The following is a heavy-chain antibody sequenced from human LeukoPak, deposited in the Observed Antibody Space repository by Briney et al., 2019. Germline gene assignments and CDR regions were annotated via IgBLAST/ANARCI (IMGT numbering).Heavy chain of an antibody. CDR2: ISYDGSNK. D-gene: IGHD5-18*01. J-gene: IGHJ4*02. Sequence: GGSLRLSCAASGFTFSSYAMRWVRQAPGKGLEWVAVISYDGSNKYYADSVKGRFTISRDNSKNTLYLQMNSLRAEDTAVYYCARDGDVDTPRWDFDYWGQGTLVTVSS. CDR3: ARDGDVDTPRWDFDY. CDR1: GFTFSSYA. V-gene: IGHV3-30*04.